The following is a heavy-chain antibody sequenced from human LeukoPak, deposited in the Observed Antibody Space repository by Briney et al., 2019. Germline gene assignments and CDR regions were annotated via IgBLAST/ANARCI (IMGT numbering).Heavy chain of an antibody. D-gene: IGHD6-19*01. J-gene: IGHJ4*02. CDR3: ARDIAVAGNYFDY. V-gene: IGHV4-61*01. CDR1: GGSVSSGSYY. CDR2: IYYSANT. Sequence: PSETLSLTCTVSGGSVSSGSYYWSWIRQPPGKGLEWIGYIYYSANTNYNPSLKSRVTISVDTSKNQFSLKLSSVTAADTAVYYCARDIAVAGNYFDYWGQGTLVTVSS.